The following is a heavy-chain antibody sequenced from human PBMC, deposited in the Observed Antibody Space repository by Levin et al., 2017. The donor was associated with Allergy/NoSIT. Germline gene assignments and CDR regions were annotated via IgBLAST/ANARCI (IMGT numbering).Heavy chain of an antibody. CDR2: IYPGDSDT. D-gene: IGHD1-1*01. CDR3: ARRGTRDYYYYMDV. Sequence: GESLKISCQGSGYSFTSYWIGWVRQMPGKGLEWMGIIYPGDSDTRYSPSFQGQVTLPADQSISPAYLQWSRLKASDTAIYYCARRGTRDYYYYMDVWGKGTTVTVSS. J-gene: IGHJ6*03. CDR1: GYSFTSYW. V-gene: IGHV5-51*01.